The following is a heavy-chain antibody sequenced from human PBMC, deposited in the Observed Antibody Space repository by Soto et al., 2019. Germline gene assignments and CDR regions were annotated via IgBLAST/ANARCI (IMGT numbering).Heavy chain of an antibody. CDR2: ISGSGGST. CDR3: ATWSGYTKYYFDY. J-gene: IGHJ4*02. D-gene: IGHD3-3*01. CDR1: GFTFSSYA. Sequence: PGGSLRLSCAASGFTFSSYAMSWVRQAPGKGLEWVSAISGSGGSTYYADSVKGRFTISRDNSKNTPYLQMNSLRAEDTAVYYCATWSGYTKYYFDYCGQGTLVTVSS. V-gene: IGHV3-23*01.